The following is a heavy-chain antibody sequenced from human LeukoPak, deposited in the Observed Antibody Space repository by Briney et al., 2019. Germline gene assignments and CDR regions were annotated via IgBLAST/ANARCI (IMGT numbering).Heavy chain of an antibody. Sequence: GGSLRLSCAASGFTFSSYAMSWVRQAPGKGLEWVGFIASETYGGTAEYAASVKGRFIISRDDSKSIAYLQMNSLKTEDTAVYYCTRDQTPYYWGQGTLVTVSS. CDR3: TRDQTPYY. V-gene: IGHV3-49*04. CDR1: GFTFSSYA. CDR2: IASETYGGTA. J-gene: IGHJ4*02.